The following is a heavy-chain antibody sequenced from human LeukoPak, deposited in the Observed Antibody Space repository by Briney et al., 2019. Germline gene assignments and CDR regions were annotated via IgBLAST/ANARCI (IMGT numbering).Heavy chain of an antibody. D-gene: IGHD2/OR15-2a*01. V-gene: IGHV1-2*02. Sequence: ASVKFYCKASAYTSTDYYMHWVGQAPGQGFEWMGWINPNDGDTTYAQKIQGRVAMTRDASISTAHMEVSRLRSDDTAVYYCARANFLNCTSSTGLFDYWGQGTLVTVSS. CDR3: ARANFLNCTSSTGLFDY. J-gene: IGHJ4*02. CDR2: INPNDGDT. CDR1: AYTSTDYY.